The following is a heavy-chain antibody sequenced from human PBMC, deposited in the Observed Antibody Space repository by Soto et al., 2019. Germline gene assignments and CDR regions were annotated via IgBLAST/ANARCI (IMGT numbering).Heavy chain of an antibody. J-gene: IGHJ4*02. CDR1: GFTFSSYS. V-gene: IGHV3-48*02. Sequence: TGGSLILSCAASGFTFSSYSMNWVRQAPGKGLEWVSYISSSSSTIYYADSVKGRFTISRDNAKNSLYLQMNSLRDEDTAVYYCARDLLKGVSDVLMVYARHTTDYFDYWGQGTLVTVSS. D-gene: IGHD2-8*01. CDR2: ISSSSSTI. CDR3: ARDLLKGVSDVLMVYARHTTDYFDY.